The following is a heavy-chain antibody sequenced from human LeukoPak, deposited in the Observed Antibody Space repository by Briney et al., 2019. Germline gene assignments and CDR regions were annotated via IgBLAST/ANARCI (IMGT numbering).Heavy chain of an antibody. CDR2: ISWNSGSI. J-gene: IGHJ1*01. CDR1: GFTFDDYA. D-gene: IGHD3-22*01. CDR3: AKDVVAGSYYDSSGPLFEYFQH. Sequence: GRSLRLSCATSGFTFDDYAMHWVRQAPGKGLEWVSGISWNSGSIGYADSVKGRFTISGDNAKNSLYLQMNSLRAEDTALYYCAKDVVAGSYYDSSGPLFEYFQHWGQGTLVTVSS. V-gene: IGHV3-9*01.